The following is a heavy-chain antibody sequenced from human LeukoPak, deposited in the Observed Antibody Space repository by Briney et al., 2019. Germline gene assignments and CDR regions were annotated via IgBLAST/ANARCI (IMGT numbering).Heavy chain of an antibody. CDR3: AREWGSYSRGGDY. CDR1: GFTFSSYS. V-gene: IGHV3-21*01. D-gene: IGHD1-26*01. J-gene: IGHJ4*02. Sequence: GGSLGLSCAASGFTFSSYSMNWVRQAPGKGLEWVSSISSSSSYIYYADSVKGRFTISRDNAKNSLYLQMNSLRAEDTAVYYCAREWGSYSRGGDYWGQGTLVTVSS. CDR2: ISSSSSYI.